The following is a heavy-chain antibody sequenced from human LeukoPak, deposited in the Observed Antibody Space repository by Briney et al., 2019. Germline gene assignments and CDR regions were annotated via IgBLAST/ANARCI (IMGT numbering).Heavy chain of an antibody. Sequence: RGSLRLSCVASGFTLSSYWMSWVRQAPGKGLEWVANIDGDGSTEAYVDSLKGRFTISRDNAKNSLYLQMNNLRVEDTAVYYCARGGAAFAESVYWGQGTLVTVSS. CDR1: GFTLSSYW. CDR3: ARGGAAFAESVY. D-gene: IGHD3-3*01. CDR2: IDGDGSTE. V-gene: IGHV3-7*01. J-gene: IGHJ4*02.